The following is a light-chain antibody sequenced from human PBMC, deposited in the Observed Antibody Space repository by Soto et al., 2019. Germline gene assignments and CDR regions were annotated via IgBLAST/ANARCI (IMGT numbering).Light chain of an antibody. CDR3: QQYGSPHT. Sequence: EIVLTQSPVTLSLSPLERATLSCSASQSVSSSYLAWYQQKPGQAPRLLIYGASSRATGIPDRFSGSGSGTDFTLTISRLEPEDFAVYYCQQYGSPHTFGGGTKVDIK. CDR2: GAS. J-gene: IGKJ4*01. V-gene: IGKV3-20*01. CDR1: QSVSSSY.